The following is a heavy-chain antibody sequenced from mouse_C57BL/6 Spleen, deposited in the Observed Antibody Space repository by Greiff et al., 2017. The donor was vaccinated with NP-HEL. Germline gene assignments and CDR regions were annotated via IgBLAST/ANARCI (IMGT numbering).Heavy chain of an antibody. D-gene: IGHD1-1*01. CDR2: INYDGSST. J-gene: IGHJ1*03. CDR3: AREGLYGSSYWYFDV. Sequence: EVMLVESEGGLVQPGSSMKLSCTASGFTFSDYYMAWVRQVPEKGLEWVANINYDGSSTYYLDSLKSRFIISRDNAKNILYLQMSSLKSEDTATYYCAREGLYGSSYWYFDVWGTGTTVTVSS. CDR1: GFTFSDYY. V-gene: IGHV5-16*01.